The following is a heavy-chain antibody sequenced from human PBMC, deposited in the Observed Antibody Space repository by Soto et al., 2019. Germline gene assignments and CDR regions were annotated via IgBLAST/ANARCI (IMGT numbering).Heavy chain of an antibody. J-gene: IGHJ1*01. D-gene: IGHD1-20*01. CDR1: GGTFSGYA. CDR2: IVPLLGIT. Sequence: QAQLMQSGAEVKKPGSSVKVSCKASGGTFSGYAISWVRQAPGQGLEWMGGIVPLLGITNYAQKFQGRITIAADESTGTDYMDLRSLRSEDTAVYYCARDPRSITGTTSSEDFQHWGQGTLVSVSS. CDR3: ARDPRSITGTTSSEDFQH. V-gene: IGHV1-69*01.